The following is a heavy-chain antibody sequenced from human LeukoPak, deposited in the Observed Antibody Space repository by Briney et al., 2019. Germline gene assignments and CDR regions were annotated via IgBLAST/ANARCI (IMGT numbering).Heavy chain of an antibody. D-gene: IGHD3-22*01. Sequence: ASVKVSCKASGYTFTSYDINWVRQAPGQGLEWMGWINPNSGGTNYAQKFQGRVTMTRDTSISTAYMELSRLRSDDTAVYYCARVYYDSSGVDYWGQGTLVTVSS. CDR1: GYTFTSYD. J-gene: IGHJ4*02. V-gene: IGHV1-2*02. CDR2: INPNSGGT. CDR3: ARVYYDSSGVDY.